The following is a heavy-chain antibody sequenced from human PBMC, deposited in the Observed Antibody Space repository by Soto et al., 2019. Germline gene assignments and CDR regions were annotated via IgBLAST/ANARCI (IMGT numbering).Heavy chain of an antibody. J-gene: IGHJ5*02. CDR2: IIPIFGTA. V-gene: IGHV1-69*13. Sequence: ASVKVSCKASGGPFSTYAISWVRQAPGQGLEWMGGIIPIFGTANYAQRFLGRVTISADDSTSTAYMELRSLTSDDTAVYYCAKALTMASPNWFDPWGQGTQVTVSS. CDR1: GGPFSTYA. CDR3: AKALTMASPNWFDP. D-gene: IGHD3-10*01.